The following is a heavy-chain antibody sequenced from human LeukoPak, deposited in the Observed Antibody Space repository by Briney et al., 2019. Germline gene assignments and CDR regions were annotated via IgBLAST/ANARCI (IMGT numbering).Heavy chain of an antibody. CDR1: GGSISSYY. J-gene: IGHJ4*02. CDR2: IYYSGST. D-gene: IGHD2-15*01. CDR3: ARGRYCSGGSCYLYYFDY. Sequence: SETLSLTCTVSGGSISSYYWSWIRQPPGKGLEWIGRIYYSGSTNYNPSLKSRVTISVDTSKNQFSLKLSSVTAADTAVYYCARGRYCSGGSCYLYYFDYWGQGTLVTVSS. V-gene: IGHV4-59*01.